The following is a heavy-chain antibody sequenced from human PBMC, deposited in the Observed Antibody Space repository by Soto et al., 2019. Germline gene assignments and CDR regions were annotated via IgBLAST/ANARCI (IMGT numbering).Heavy chain of an antibody. D-gene: IGHD3-16*01. J-gene: IGHJ6*02. CDR1: GFRFDDYN. CDR3: ARETLSYGSALDV. V-gene: IGHV3-43*01. Sequence: QPGGSLRLSCAASGFRFDDYNMHWVRQAPGKGLEWVSLITWNGGNSYYADSVKGRFTISRDGTTKSLSLQMTSLKREDTGLYFCARETLSYGSALDVWGQGTTVTVSS. CDR2: ITWNGGNS.